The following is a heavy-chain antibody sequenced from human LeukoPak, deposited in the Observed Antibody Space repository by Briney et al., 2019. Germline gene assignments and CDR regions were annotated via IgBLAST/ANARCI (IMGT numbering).Heavy chain of an antibody. CDR2: ISYDESYK. J-gene: IGHJ4*02. CDR1: GFTFSSFA. V-gene: IGHV3-30*04. D-gene: IGHD5-18*01. Sequence: GRSLRLSCAASGFTFSSFAMHWVRQAPGKGLEWMAVISYDESYKYYADSVRGRFTISRDNSKNTLYLQMDSLRAEDTAVYYCARPVDTAMITWFDYWGQGTLVTVSS. CDR3: ARPVDTAMITWFDY.